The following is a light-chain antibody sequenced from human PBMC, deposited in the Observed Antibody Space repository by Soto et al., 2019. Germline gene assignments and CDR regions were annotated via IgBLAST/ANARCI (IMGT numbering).Light chain of an antibody. J-gene: IGLJ1*01. CDR2: EVT. CDR1: GSDVGGYDY. CDR3: SSYTSSSTYV. V-gene: IGLV2-14*01. Sequence: QSVLTQPASVSGSPGQSITISCTGTGSDVGGYDYVSWYQHHPGKAPKVMIYEVTNRPSGVSNRFSGSKSGNTASLTISGLLAEDEADYYCSSYTSSSTYVFXTGTKLTVL.